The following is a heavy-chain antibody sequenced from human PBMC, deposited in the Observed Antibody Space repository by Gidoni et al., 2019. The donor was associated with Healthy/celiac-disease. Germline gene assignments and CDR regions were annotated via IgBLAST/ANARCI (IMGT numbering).Heavy chain of an antibody. J-gene: IGHJ4*02. D-gene: IGHD6-19*01. CDR2: ISYDGRNK. Sequence: QVQLVESGGGVVQHGRSLRLSCAASGFTFSSYAMHWVRQAPGKGLEWVSVISYDGRNKYYADSVKGRFTISRDNSKNTLYLQMNSLRAEDTAVYYCARIAVAGTNFDYWGQGTLVTVSS. CDR3: ARIAVAGTNFDY. V-gene: IGHV3-30*04. CDR1: GFTFSSYA.